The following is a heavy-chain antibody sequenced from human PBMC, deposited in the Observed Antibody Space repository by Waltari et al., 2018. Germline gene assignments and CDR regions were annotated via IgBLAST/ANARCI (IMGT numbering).Heavy chain of an antibody. Sequence: DVQLAQSGAEVKKAGESLKTSCKGSGYSFTTYWIAWVRQLPGKGLEWMGIIYPGDSDTRYSPAFQGQVTISVDKSITTAYLQWSSLKASDTAIYFCARRDRGGSVSNYFDYWGQGTLVTVSS. D-gene: IGHD3-10*01. V-gene: IGHV5-51*03. CDR2: IYPGDSDT. CDR3: ARRDRGGSVSNYFDY. J-gene: IGHJ4*02. CDR1: GYSFTTYW.